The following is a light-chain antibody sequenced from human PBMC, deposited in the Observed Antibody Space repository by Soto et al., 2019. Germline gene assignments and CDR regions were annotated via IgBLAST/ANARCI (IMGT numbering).Light chain of an antibody. Sequence: DIQLTQSPPFLSASVGDRVTVSCRASQGMSSSLAWYQQKPGKAPKLLIYAVSTLQSGVPSRFSGSGSGTEFTLTISSLQPEDFATYFCQQLHTFGGGTKVEVE. J-gene: IGKJ4*01. CDR2: AVS. CDR3: QQLHT. CDR1: QGMSSS. V-gene: IGKV1-9*01.